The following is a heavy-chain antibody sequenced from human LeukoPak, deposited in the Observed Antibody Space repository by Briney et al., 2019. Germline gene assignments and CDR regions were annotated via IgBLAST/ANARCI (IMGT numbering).Heavy chain of an antibody. D-gene: IGHD6-19*01. Sequence: PGGSLRLSCAASGFTFSSYEMNWVRQAPGKGLEWDSYISSSGSTIYYTDSVKGRFTISRDNAKNSLYLQMNSLRAEDTAIYYCARDSSGWSHDAFDIWGQGTMVTVSS. J-gene: IGHJ3*02. CDR1: GFTFSSYE. CDR3: ARDSSGWSHDAFDI. V-gene: IGHV3-48*03. CDR2: ISSSGSTI.